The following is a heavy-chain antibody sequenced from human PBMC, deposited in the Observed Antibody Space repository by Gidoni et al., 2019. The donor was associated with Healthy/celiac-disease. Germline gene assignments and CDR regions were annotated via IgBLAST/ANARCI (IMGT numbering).Heavy chain of an antibody. V-gene: IGHV3-30-3*01. D-gene: IGHD6-19*01. CDR2: ISYDGSNK. J-gene: IGHJ3*02. CDR1: GFTFSSYA. Sequence: QVQLVESGGGVVQPGRSLRLPCAASGFTFSSYAMHWVLQAPGQGLEWVAVISYDGSNKYYADSVKGRFTISRDNSKNTLYLQMNSLRAEDTAVYYCARGYVAGPSAGAFDIWGQGTMVTVSS. CDR3: ARGYVAGPSAGAFDI.